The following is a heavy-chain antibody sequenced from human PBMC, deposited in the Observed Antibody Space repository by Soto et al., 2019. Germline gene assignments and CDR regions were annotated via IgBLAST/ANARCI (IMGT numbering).Heavy chain of an antibody. J-gene: IGHJ4*02. D-gene: IGHD6-6*01. CDR2: IYYSGST. CDR1: GGSFSSGDYY. Sequence: SETLSLTCTVSGGSFSSGDYYWSWIRQPPGKGLEWIGYIYYSGSTYYNPSLKSRVTISVDTSKNQFSLKLSSVTAADTAVYYCARADSSSLGPSYYFDYWGQGTLVTVSS. V-gene: IGHV4-30-4*01. CDR3: ARADSSSLGPSYYFDY.